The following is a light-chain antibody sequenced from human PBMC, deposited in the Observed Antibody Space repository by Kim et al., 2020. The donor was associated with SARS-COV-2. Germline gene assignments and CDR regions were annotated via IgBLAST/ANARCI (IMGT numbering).Light chain of an antibody. V-gene: IGLV1-40*01. CDR1: SSNLGAGYD. CDR2: ANS. J-gene: IGLJ1*01. Sequence: QSVLTQPPSVSGAPGQRVTISCTGSSSNLGAGYDVNWYQQLPGTVPKLLIYANSNRPSGVPGRFSGSKSGSSASLAITGLQAEDETDYYRQSYDSSLSGYVFGTGTKVTVL. CDR3: QSYDSSLSGYV.